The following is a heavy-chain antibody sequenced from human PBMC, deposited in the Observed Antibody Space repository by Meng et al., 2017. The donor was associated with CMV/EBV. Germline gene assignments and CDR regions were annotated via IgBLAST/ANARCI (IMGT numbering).Heavy chain of an antibody. J-gene: IGHJ4*02. V-gene: IGHV3-23*01. CDR3: ARNAYNYGYSYYFDY. CDR2: IGGSGGTT. CDR1: GFTFKTYA. Sequence: SGFTFKTYAMSWVRQAPGKGLEWVSTIGGSGGTTYYADSVKGRFTISRDNSKNTLYLQMSSLRAEDTAVYYCARNAYNYGYSYYFDYWGQGTLVTVSS. D-gene: IGHD5-18*01.